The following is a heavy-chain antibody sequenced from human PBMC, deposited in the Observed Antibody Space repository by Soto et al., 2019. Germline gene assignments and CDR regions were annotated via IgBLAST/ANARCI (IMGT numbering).Heavy chain of an antibody. V-gene: IGHV4-59*08. J-gene: IGHJ5*02. CDR2: IYYSGST. D-gene: IGHD2-15*01. CDR1: GGSISSYY. Sequence: SETLSLTCTVSGGSISSYYWSWIRQPPGKGLEWIGYIYYSGSTNYNPSLKSRVTISVDTSKNQFSLKLSSVTAADTAVYYCARHVGCSGGSCYSGYWVEPWGQGTLVTVS. CDR3: ARHVGCSGGSCYSGYWVEP.